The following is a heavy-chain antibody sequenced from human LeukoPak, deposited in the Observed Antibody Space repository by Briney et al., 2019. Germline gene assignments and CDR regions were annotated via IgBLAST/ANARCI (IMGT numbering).Heavy chain of an antibody. V-gene: IGHV3-21*01. D-gene: IGHD3-3*01. CDR2: ISSSSSYI. CDR1: GFTFSSYS. CDR3: ARTYYDFWSGYYTGEYYFDY. Sequence: TGGSLRLSCAASGFTFSSYSMNWVRQAPGKWLEWVSSISSSSSYIYYADSVKGRFTISRDNAKNSLYLQMNSLRAEDTAVYYCARTYYDFWSGYYTGEYYFDYWGQGTLVTVSS. J-gene: IGHJ4*02.